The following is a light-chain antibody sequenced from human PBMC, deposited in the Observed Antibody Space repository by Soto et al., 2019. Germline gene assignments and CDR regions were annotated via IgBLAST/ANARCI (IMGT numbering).Light chain of an antibody. CDR2: DAS. V-gene: IGKV1-39*01. J-gene: IGKJ4*01. CDR3: QQSYSTPLT. Sequence: DIQMTQSPSTVAASVGDRVTITCRASQSSSRWSAWYQQKSGKAPKLLIYDASSLESGVPSRFSGSGSGTDFTLTISSLQPEDFATYYCQQSYSTPLTFGGGTKVDIK. CDR1: QSSSRW.